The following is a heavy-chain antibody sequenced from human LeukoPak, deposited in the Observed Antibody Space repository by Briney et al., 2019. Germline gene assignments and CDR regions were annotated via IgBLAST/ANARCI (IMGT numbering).Heavy chain of an antibody. CDR2: ISWNSGSI. J-gene: IGHJ4*02. CDR3: AKSPYDFWSGLDYFDY. CDR1: GFTFDDYA. V-gene: IGHV3-9*03. Sequence: GGSLRLSCAASGFTFDDYAMHWVRQAPGKGLEWVSGISWNSGSIGYADSVKGQFTISRDNAKNSLYLQMNSLRAEDMALYYCAKSPYDFWSGLDYFDYWGQGTLVTVSS. D-gene: IGHD3-3*01.